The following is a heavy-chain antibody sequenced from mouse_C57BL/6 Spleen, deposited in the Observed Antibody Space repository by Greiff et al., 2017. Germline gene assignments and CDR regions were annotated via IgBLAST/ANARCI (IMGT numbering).Heavy chain of an antibody. CDR3: ARSPYYYGSYFDY. CDR1: GFTFSDYG. D-gene: IGHD1-1*01. V-gene: IGHV5-17*01. Sequence: EVKVVESGGGLVKPGGSLKLSCAASGFTFSDYGMHWVRQAPEKGLEWVAYISSGSSTIYYADTVKGRFTISRDNAKNTLFLQMTSLRSEDTAMYYCARSPYYYGSYFDYWGQGTTLTVSS. J-gene: IGHJ2*01. CDR2: ISSGSSTI.